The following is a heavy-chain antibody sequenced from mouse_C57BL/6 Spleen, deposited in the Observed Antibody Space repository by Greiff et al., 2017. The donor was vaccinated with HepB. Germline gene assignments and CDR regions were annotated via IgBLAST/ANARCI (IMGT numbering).Heavy chain of an antibody. CDR2: IYTRSGNT. CDR3: ASTVVANFDV. D-gene: IGHD1-1*01. J-gene: IGHJ1*03. Sequence: QVQLQQSGAELARPGASVKLSCKASGYTFTSYGISWVKQRTGQGLEWIGEIYTRSGNTYYNEKFKGKATLTADKSSSTAYMELRSLTSEDSAVYFCASTVVANFDVWGTGTTVTVSS. V-gene: IGHV1-81*01. CDR1: GYTFTSYG.